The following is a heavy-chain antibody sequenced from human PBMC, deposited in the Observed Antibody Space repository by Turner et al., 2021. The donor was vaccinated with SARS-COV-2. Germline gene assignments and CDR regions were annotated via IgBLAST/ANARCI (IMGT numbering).Heavy chain of an antibody. CDR3: ARLGGGDRPGDY. D-gene: IGHD2-21*02. Sequence: QVQLVQSGAEVKKPGASVKVSCKASGYTFTGYYMHWVRQAPGQGLEWMGWINPTSGGPNYAQKFQGRVTMTRDTSISTAYMELSRLRSDDTAVYYCARLGGGDRPGDYWGQGTLVTVSS. CDR2: INPTSGGP. CDR1: GYTFTGYY. J-gene: IGHJ4*02. V-gene: IGHV1-2*02.